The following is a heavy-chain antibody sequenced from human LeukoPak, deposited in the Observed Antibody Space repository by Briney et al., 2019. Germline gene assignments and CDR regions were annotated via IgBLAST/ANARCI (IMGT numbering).Heavy chain of an antibody. J-gene: IGHJ4*02. V-gene: IGHV3-66*01. D-gene: IGHD5-18*01. Sequence: GGSLRLSCAASGFTVSSNYMSWVRQAPGKGLEWVSLMYTGGSTYYADSVRGRFTISRDNSKNTLYLQMNSLRAEDTAVYYCAKDFSYALDYWGQGTLVTVSS. CDR2: MYTGGST. CDR3: AKDFSYALDY. CDR1: GFTVSSNY.